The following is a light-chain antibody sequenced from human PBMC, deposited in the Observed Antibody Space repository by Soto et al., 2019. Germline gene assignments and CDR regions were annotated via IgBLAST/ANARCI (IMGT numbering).Light chain of an antibody. CDR2: DVS. Sequence: QSVLTQPASVSGSPGQSITISCTGTSSDVGGYNYVSWFQQYPGKAPKLIIYDVSNRPSGVSNRFSGSKSGNTASLTISGLQAEDEADYYCSSFTSSGTYVFGNGAKLTVL. CDR3: SSFTSSGTYV. CDR1: SSDVGGYNY. J-gene: IGLJ1*01. V-gene: IGLV2-14*01.